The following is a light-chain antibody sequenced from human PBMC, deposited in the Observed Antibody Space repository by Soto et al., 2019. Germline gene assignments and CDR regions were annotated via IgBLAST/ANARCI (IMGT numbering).Light chain of an antibody. V-gene: IGKV2-30*01. CDR1: QSLVYSDGNTY. Sequence: DVVMTQSPLSLPVTLGQPASISCRSSQSLVYSDGNTYLNWFQQRPGQSPRRLIYKVSNRDSGVPDTFSGTASGTDFTLTISSVEAEDFRVYYCLQGTHSPSTFGQGTKVQIK. CDR2: KVS. J-gene: IGKJ1*01. CDR3: LQGTHSPST.